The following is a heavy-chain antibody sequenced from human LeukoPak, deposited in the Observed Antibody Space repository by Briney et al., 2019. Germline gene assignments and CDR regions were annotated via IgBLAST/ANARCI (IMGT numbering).Heavy chain of an antibody. Sequence: GVSLRLSCAASGFTFGSNWMHWVRQAPGKGLVWVSRINEDGSTTNYADSVKGRSTIFRDNAKNTLYLQMNSLRAEDTAVYYCVRDLGGRSGHWGQGTLVTVSS. CDR2: INEDGSTT. D-gene: IGHD1-26*01. J-gene: IGHJ4*02. V-gene: IGHV3-74*01. CDR1: GFTFGSNW. CDR3: VRDLGGRSGH.